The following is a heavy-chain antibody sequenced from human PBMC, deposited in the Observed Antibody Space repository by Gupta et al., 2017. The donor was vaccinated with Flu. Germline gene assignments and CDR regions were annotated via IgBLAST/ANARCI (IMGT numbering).Heavy chain of an antibody. Sequence: QLQLQESGPGLVKPSETLSLTCTVSGGSISSSSYYWGWIRQPPGKGLEWIGSIYYSGSTYYNPSLKSRVTISVDTSKNQFSLKLSSVTAADTAVYYCARRRMAAAPFDYWGQGTLVTVSS. CDR3: ARRRMAAAPFDY. J-gene: IGHJ4*02. CDR1: GGSISSSSYY. CDR2: IYYSGST. D-gene: IGHD6-13*01. V-gene: IGHV4-39*01.